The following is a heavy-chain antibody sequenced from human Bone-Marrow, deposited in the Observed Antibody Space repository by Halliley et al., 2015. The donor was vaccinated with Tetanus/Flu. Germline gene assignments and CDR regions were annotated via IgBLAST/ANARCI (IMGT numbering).Heavy chain of an antibody. J-gene: IGHJ4*02. CDR2: MNPGDSDT. Sequence: VQLVQSGAEVKKTGESLKISCRCSGYRFTNYWIAWVRQMPGKGLEYMGMMNPGDSDTRYSPPFQGQVTISADESISTAYLQWSSLEASDTAMYYCASLGDDWDQYYFDYWGQGTLVSVSS. CDR3: ASLGDDWDQYYFDY. CDR1: GYRFTNYW. V-gene: IGHV5-51*01. D-gene: IGHD2-21*02.